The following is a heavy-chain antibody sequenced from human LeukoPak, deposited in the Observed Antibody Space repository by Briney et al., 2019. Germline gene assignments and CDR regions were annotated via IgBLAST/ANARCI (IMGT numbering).Heavy chain of an antibody. D-gene: IGHD6-19*01. J-gene: IGHJ5*02. CDR2: INPNTGGT. CDR3: ARWAVAGSVYWFDP. Sequence: ASVKVSCKASGYTFTADYLHWVRQAPGKGLEWMGWINPNTGGTNYAQKFQGRVTMTRDTSIGTAYMELSSLRSDDTAVYYCARWAVAGSVYWFDPWGQGTLVTVSS. V-gene: IGHV1-2*02. CDR1: GYTFTADY.